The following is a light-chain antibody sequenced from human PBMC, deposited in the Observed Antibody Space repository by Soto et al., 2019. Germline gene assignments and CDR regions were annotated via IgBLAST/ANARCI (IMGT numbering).Light chain of an antibody. CDR2: GAS. CDR1: QNIRNS. J-gene: IGKJ4*01. V-gene: IGKV3-15*01. Sequence: EIVMTQSPATLSVSPGERATLSCRASQNIRNSLAWYQQKPGLAPRLLIHGASTRATAVPDRISGSGSGTEFTLTISSLLSEGFAVYFCQQYNNWPLTFGGGTRVDIK. CDR3: QQYNNWPLT.